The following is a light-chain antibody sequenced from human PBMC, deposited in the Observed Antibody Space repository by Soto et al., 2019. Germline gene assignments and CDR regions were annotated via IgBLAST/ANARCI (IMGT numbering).Light chain of an antibody. V-gene: IGKV3-20*01. J-gene: IGKJ1*01. CDR1: QSVMSKF. Sequence: EIVLTQSPGTLSLSPGERAILSCRASQSVMSKFFAWYQQKPGQAPRLLIYGASIRATGIPDRFSGSGSGTDFTLTISRLEPEDCAVYYCHQYDSSRTFGQGTKVEMK. CDR3: HQYDSSRT. CDR2: GAS.